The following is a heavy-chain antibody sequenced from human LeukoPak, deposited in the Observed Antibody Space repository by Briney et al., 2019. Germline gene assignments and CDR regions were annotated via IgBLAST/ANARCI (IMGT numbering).Heavy chain of an antibody. CDR3: AILGAMGRDY. D-gene: IGHD1-26*01. CDR2: IIPIFGTA. V-gene: IGHV1-69*13. J-gene: IGHJ4*02. Sequence: PSVKVSCKASGGTFSSYAISWVRQAPGQGREWMGGIIPIFGTANYAQKFQGRVTITADESTSTAYMELSSLRSEDTAVYYCAILGAMGRDYWGQGTLVTVSS. CDR1: GGTFSSYA.